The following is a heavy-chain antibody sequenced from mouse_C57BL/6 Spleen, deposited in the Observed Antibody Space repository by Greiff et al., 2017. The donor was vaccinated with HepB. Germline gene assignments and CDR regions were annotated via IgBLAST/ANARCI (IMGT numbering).Heavy chain of an antibody. V-gene: IGHV1-15*01. Sequence: VQLQQSGAELVRPGASVTLSCKASGYTFTDYEMHWVKQTPVHGLEWIGAIDPETGGTAYNQKFKGKAILTADKSSSTAYMELRSLTSEDSAVYYCTRPGTGPFDYWGQGTTLTVSS. CDR1: GYTFTDYE. D-gene: IGHD4-1*01. CDR2: IDPETGGT. J-gene: IGHJ2*01. CDR3: TRPGTGPFDY.